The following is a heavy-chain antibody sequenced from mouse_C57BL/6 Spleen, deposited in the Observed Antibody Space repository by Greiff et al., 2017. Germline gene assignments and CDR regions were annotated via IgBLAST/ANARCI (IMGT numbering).Heavy chain of an antibody. CDR1: GYTFTSYW. J-gene: IGHJ4*01. V-gene: IGHV1-7*01. Sequence: QVQLQQSGAELAKPGASVKLSCKASGYTFTSYWMHWVKQRPGQGLEWIGYINPSSGYTKYNQKFKDQATLTADNSSSTAYMQLSSLTYENSAVYYCARGWDVAMDYWGQGTSVTVSS. CDR3: ARGWDVAMDY. D-gene: IGHD4-1*01. CDR2: INPSSGYT.